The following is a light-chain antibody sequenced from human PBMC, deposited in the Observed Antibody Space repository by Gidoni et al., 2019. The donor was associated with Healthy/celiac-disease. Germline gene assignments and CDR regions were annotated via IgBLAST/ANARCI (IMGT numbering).Light chain of an antibody. CDR2: AAS. CDR1: QGISSY. Sequence: IQLTQSPSSLSASVGDRFTITCRASQGISSYLAWYQQKPGKAPKLLSYAASTLQSGVPSRFSGSGSGTDFTLTISSLQPEDFATYYCQQLNSYPYTFGQGTKLEIK. V-gene: IGKV1-9*01. CDR3: QQLNSYPYT. J-gene: IGKJ2*01.